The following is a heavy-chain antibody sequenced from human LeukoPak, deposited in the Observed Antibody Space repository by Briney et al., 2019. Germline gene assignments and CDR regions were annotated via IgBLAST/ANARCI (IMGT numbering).Heavy chain of an antibody. CDR3: ARGRRAIFGVVTVGGEIHY. CDR2: INAGNGNT. Sequence: GASVKVSCKASGYTFTSYAMHWVRQAPGQRLEWMGWINAGNGNTKYSQKFQGRVTITRDTSASTAYMELSSLRSEDTAVYYCARGRRAIFGVVTVGGEIHYWGQGTLVTVSS. D-gene: IGHD3-3*01. V-gene: IGHV1-3*01. J-gene: IGHJ4*02. CDR1: GYTFTSYA.